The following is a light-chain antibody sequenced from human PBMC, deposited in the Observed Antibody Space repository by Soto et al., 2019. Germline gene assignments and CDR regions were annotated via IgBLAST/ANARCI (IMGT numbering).Light chain of an antibody. CDR1: QSVNSNY. Sequence: EIVLTQSPGTLSLSPGERATLSCRASQSVNSNYLAWYQRKPGQAPRLLIYGASNRATDIPYRFSASGSGTDFTLTITRLEAEDFAVYYCQQYYSTPPTFGRGTKVEVE. CDR3: QQYYSTPPT. V-gene: IGKV3-20*01. CDR2: GAS. J-gene: IGKJ1*01.